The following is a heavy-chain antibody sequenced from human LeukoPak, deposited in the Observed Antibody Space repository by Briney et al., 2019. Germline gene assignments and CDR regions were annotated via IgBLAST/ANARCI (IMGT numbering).Heavy chain of an antibody. CDR3: ARGDSSSWHDAHDAFDI. CDR2: IYTSGST. D-gene: IGHD6-13*01. Sequence: PSETLSLTCTVSGGSISSGSYYWSWIRQPAGKGLEWIGRIYTSGSTNYNPSLKSRVTISVDTSKNQFSLKLSSVTAADTAVYYCARGDSSSWHDAHDAFDIWGQGTMVTVSS. CDR1: GGSISSGSYY. J-gene: IGHJ3*02. V-gene: IGHV4-61*02.